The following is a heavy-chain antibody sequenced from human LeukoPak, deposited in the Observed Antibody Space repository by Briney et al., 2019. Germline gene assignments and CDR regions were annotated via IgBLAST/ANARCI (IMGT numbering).Heavy chain of an antibody. V-gene: IGHV4-59*08. J-gene: IGHJ4*02. CDR1: GGSISSYY. CDR2: IYYSGST. Sequence: SETLSLTCTVSGGSISSYYWSWIRQPPGKGLEGSGYIYYSGSTNYNPSLKSRVTISVDTSKNQFSLKLSSVTAADTAVYYCARHLAYCGGDCYPDYFDYWGQGTLVTVSS. D-gene: IGHD2-21*02. CDR3: ARHLAYCGGDCYPDYFDY.